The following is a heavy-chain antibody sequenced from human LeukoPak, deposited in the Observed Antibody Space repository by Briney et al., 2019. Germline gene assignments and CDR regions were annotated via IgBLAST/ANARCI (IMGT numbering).Heavy chain of an antibody. V-gene: IGHV4-38-2*02. CDR2: LYHSGST. CDR1: GYSISSGYY. Sequence: SETLSLTCTVSGYSISSGYYWGWIRQPPGKGLEWIGSLYHSGSTYYNPSLKSRVTISVDTSKNQFSLKLSSVTAADTAVYYCARDGFYDFWSGNYTGDWLDPWGQGTLVTVSS. D-gene: IGHD3-3*01. J-gene: IGHJ5*02. CDR3: ARDGFYDFWSGNYTGDWLDP.